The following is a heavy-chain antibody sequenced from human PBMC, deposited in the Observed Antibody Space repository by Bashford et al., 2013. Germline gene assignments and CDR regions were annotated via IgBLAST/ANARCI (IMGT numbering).Heavy chain of an antibody. CDR1: GYTFTSYG. V-gene: IGHV1-18*01. Sequence: ASVKVSCKASGYTFTSYGISWVRQAPGQGLEWMGWISAYNGNTNYAQKLQGRVTMTTDTSTSTAYMELRSLRSDDTAVYYCASSPYYYDSSGYYPYFQHWGQGTLVTVSS. CDR3: ASSPYYYDSSGYYPYFQH. D-gene: IGHD3-22*01. CDR2: ISAYNGNT. J-gene: IGHJ1*01.